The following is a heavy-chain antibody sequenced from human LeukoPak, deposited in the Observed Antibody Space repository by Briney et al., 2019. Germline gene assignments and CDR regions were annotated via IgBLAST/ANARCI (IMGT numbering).Heavy chain of an antibody. CDR1: GFTVSSNY. Sequence: GGSLRLSCAASGFTVSSNYMSWVRQAPGKGLEWVSVIYGGGSTYYADSVKGRFTISRDNSKNTLYLQMNSLRAEDTAVYYCARVRDGYNYYFDYWGQGTLVTVSS. CDR2: IYGGGST. D-gene: IGHD5-24*01. V-gene: IGHV3-53*01. CDR3: ARVRDGYNYYFDY. J-gene: IGHJ4*02.